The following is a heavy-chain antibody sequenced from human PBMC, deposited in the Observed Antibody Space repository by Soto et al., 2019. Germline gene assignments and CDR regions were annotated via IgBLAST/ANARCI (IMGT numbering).Heavy chain of an antibody. V-gene: IGHV1-18*01. CDR2: ISAYNGNT. Sequence: QVQLVQSGAEVKKPGASVKVSCKASGYTFTSYGISWVRQAPGQGLEWMGWISAYNGNTNYAQKLQGRVTMTTGTSTSTAYMELRSLRSDDTAVYYCARDGGYSYGLAAYYGMDVWGQGTTVTVSS. D-gene: IGHD5-18*01. CDR3: ARDGGYSYGLAAYYGMDV. CDR1: GYTFTSYG. J-gene: IGHJ6*02.